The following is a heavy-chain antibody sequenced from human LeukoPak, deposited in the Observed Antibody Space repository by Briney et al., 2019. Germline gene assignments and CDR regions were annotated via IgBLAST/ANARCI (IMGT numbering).Heavy chain of an antibody. CDR3: ANSAGYSSSWHYFDY. J-gene: IGHJ4*02. D-gene: IGHD6-13*01. V-gene: IGHV1-18*01. Sequence: ASVKVSCKASGYTFTSYGISWVRQAPGQGLEWMGWISAYNGNTNYAQKFQGRVTMTRDTSISTAYMELSRLRSDDTAVYYCANSAGYSSSWHYFDYWGQGTLVTVSS. CDR1: GYTFTSYG. CDR2: ISAYNGNT.